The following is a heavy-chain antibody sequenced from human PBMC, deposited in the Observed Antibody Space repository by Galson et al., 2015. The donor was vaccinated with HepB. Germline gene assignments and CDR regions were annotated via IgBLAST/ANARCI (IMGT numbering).Heavy chain of an antibody. CDR2: ISDDGTAT. D-gene: IGHD1/OR15-1a*01. J-gene: IGHJ4*02. CDR1: GFTVSTYG. CDR3: TKDSGWEHDY. Sequence: SLRLSCAASGFTVSTYGMSWVRQAPGKGLEWVSGISDDGTATYYGDSVRGRFTISRDISKNVLYLQMNSLRAEDTAVYYCTKDSGWEHDYWGQGTLVTGSS. V-gene: IGHV3-23*01.